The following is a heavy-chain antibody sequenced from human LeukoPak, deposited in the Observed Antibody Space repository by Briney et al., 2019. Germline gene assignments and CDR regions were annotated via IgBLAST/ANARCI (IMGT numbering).Heavy chain of an antibody. CDR3: ARHEPSSFYYESRGNRFDP. J-gene: IGHJ5*02. Sequence: SKTLSLTCTVSGASISSRSYYWGWVRQPPGKGLEWVGSIYYSGSTYYNPSLQSRVTMSVDTSNNQVSLKVTSVTAADTAVYYCARHEPSSFYYESRGNRFDPWGQGTLVTVSS. D-gene: IGHD3-22*01. CDR2: IYYSGST. V-gene: IGHV4-39*01. CDR1: GASISSRSYY.